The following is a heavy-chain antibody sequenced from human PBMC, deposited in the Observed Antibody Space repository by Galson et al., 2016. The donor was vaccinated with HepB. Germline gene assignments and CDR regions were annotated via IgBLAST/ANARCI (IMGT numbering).Heavy chain of an antibody. Sequence: SLRLSCAASGFTFSSYVMSWVRQAPGKGLEWVSGIGGSGGSTYYADSVKGRFTISRDNSKNTLYLQMNSLRAEDTAVYYCAKSSIVGPTMNWYFDLWGRGTLVTVSS. CDR3: AKSSIVGPTMNWYFDL. CDR2: IGGSGGST. D-gene: IGHD1-26*01. J-gene: IGHJ2*01. CDR1: GFTFSSYV. V-gene: IGHV3-23*01.